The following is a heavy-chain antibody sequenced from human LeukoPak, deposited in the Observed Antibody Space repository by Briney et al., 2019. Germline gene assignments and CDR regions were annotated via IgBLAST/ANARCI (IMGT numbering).Heavy chain of an antibody. CDR1: GFTFSSYG. V-gene: IGHV3-30*02. CDR3: AKDINPYSSGWYSPGPY. J-gene: IGHJ4*02. Sequence: QSGGSLRLSCAASGFTFSSYGMHWVRQAPGKGLEWVAFIRYDGSNKYYADSVKGRFTISRDNSKNTLYLQMNSLRAEDTAVYYCAKDINPYSSGWYSPGPYWGQGTLVTVSS. D-gene: IGHD6-19*01. CDR2: IRYDGSNK.